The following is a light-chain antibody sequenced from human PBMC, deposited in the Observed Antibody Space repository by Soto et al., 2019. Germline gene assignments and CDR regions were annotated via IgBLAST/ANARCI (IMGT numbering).Light chain of an antibody. V-gene: IGKV3-15*01. J-gene: IGKJ5*01. CDR3: QQYNNWPIT. Sequence: VLTQSPGTLTLSPGERVTLSCRASQSVSVNFLAWYQQKPGQAPRLLIYGASTRATGIPARFSGSGSGTEFTLTIRSLQSEDFAVYYCQQYNNWPITFGQGTRLEIK. CDR1: QSVSVN. CDR2: GAS.